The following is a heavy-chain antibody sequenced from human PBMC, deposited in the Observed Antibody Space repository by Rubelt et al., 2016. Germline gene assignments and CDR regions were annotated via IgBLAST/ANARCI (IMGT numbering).Heavy chain of an antibody. Sequence: GSLRLFCAASGLTFTSSWMSWVRQAPGKGLEWVANIKQDGSEKYYVDSVKGRFTISRDNAKNSLYLQMNSLRAEDTSVYFCVTGGGTFRYWGQGTLVTVSS. D-gene: IGHD4-23*01. CDR2: IKQDGSEK. CDR1: GLTFTSSW. J-gene: IGHJ4*02. CDR3: VTGGGTFRY. V-gene: IGHV3-7*01.